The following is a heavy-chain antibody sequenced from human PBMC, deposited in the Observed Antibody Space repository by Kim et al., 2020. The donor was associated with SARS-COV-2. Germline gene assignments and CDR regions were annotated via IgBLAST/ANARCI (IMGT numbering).Heavy chain of an antibody. J-gene: IGHJ6*03. CDR2: ISGSGGRT. D-gene: IGHD2-2*01. CDR1: GFTFSSYA. Sequence: GGSLRLSCAASGFTFSSYAMSWVRQAPGKGLEWVSAISGSGGRTYYADSVKGRFTISRDNSKNTLYLQMNSLRAEDTAVYYCAKDGDASCSSTSCYYYYYMDVWGKGTTVTVSS. V-gene: IGHV3-23*01. CDR3: AKDGDASCSSTSCYYYYYMDV.